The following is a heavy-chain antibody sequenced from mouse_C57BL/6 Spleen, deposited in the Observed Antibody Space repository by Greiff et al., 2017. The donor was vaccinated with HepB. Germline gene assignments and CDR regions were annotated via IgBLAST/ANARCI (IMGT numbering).Heavy chain of an antibody. D-gene: IGHD2-3*01. CDR3: ARNGYYVLYYYAMDY. CDR2: IYPGDGDT. CDR1: GYAFSSYW. Sequence: VQLQQSGAELVKPGASVKISCKASGYAFSSYWMNWVKQRPGKGLEWIGQIYPGDGDTNYNGKFKGKATLTADKSSSTAYMQLSSLTSEDSAVYFCARNGYYVLYYYAMDYWGQGTSVTVSS. J-gene: IGHJ4*01. V-gene: IGHV1-80*01.